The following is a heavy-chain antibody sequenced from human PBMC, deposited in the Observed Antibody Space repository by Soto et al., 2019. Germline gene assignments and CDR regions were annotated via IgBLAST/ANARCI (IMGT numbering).Heavy chain of an antibody. V-gene: IGHV1-3*01. CDR3: AKARGSSTPAPGSY. D-gene: IGHD2-2*01. J-gene: IGHJ4*02. CDR1: GYTFTSYA. CDR2: INAGNGNT. Sequence: ASVKVACKASGYTFTSYAMHWVRLDPGQRLEWMGWINAGNGNTKYSQKFQGRVTITRDTSASTAYMELSSLRAEDTAVYYCAKARGSSTPAPGSYWGQGTLVTVSS.